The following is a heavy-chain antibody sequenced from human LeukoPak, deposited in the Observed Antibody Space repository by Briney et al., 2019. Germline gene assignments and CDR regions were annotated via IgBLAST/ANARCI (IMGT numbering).Heavy chain of an antibody. V-gene: IGHV4-34*01. CDR1: GGSFSGYY. D-gene: IGHD6-13*01. CDR3: ARGPRYSRGYFQH. CDR2: ISHSGST. J-gene: IGHJ1*01. Sequence: SETLSLTCAVYGGSFSGYYWSWIRQPPGKGLEWIGEISHSGSTNYNPSLKSRVTISVDTSKNQFSLKLSSVTAADTAVYYCARGPRYSRGYFQHWGQGTLVTVSS.